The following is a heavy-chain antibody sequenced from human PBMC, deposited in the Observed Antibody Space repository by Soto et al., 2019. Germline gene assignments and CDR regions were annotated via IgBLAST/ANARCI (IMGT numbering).Heavy chain of an antibody. CDR1: GFSLNGYA. J-gene: IGHJ6*03. Sequence: EVQLVESGGGLAPPGGSLRLSCAASGFSLNGYAMNWVRQAPGRGLEWVSYISSSSGAIDYADSVKGRFTVSRDNAKNLLYLQMNSLRAEDTALYYCARDPSVGSTFYYYMDVWGEGTPVTVSS. CDR3: ARDPSVGSTFYYYMDV. D-gene: IGHD6-13*01. CDR2: ISSSSGAI. V-gene: IGHV3-48*01.